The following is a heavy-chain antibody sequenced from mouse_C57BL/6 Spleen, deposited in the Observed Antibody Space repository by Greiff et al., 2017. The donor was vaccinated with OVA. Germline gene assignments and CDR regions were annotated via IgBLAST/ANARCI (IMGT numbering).Heavy chain of an antibody. D-gene: IGHD1-1*01. Sequence: VQLKESGPGLVKPSQSLSLTCSVTGYSITSGYYWNWIRQFPGNKLEWMGYISYDGSNNYNPSLKNRISITRDTSKNQFFLKLNSVTTEDTATYYCARAPYYYGSSTWFAYWGQGTLVTVSA. CDR3: ARAPYYYGSSTWFAY. V-gene: IGHV3-6*01. CDR2: ISYDGSN. CDR1: GYSITSGYY. J-gene: IGHJ3*01.